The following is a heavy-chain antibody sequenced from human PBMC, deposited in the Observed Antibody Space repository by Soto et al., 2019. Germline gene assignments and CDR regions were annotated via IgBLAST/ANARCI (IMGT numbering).Heavy chain of an antibody. CDR1: GGTFSSYA. Sequence: QVQLVQSGAEVKKPGSSVKVSCKASGGTFSSYAISWVRQAPGQGLEWMGGIIPIFGTANYTQKFQGRVTITADKSTSTAYMELSSLRSEDTAVYYWTSPLHTGYSYGYGYYYGMDVWGQGTTVTVSS. CDR2: IIPIFGTA. D-gene: IGHD5-18*01. J-gene: IGHJ6*02. V-gene: IGHV1-69*06. CDR3: TSPLHTGYSYGYGYYYGMDV.